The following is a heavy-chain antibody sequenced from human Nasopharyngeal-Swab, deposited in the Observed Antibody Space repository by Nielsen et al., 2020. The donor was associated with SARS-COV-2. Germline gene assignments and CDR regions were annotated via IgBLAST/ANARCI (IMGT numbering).Heavy chain of an antibody. Sequence: ASVTVSCKASGYTFNSYDVNWERQATGQGLEWMGWMNPNSGNTGYAQKFRGRVTITRNTSISTAYMELSSLRSEDTAVYYCARVYCSSTSCFYGMDVWGQGTTVTVSS. CDR1: GYTFNSYD. J-gene: IGHJ6*02. V-gene: IGHV1-8*03. CDR3: ARVYCSSTSCFYGMDV. D-gene: IGHD2-2*01. CDR2: MNPNSGNT.